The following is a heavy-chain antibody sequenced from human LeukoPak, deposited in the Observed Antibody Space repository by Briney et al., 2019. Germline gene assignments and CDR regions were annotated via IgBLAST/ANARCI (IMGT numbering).Heavy chain of an antibody. CDR1: GASISNSNW. Sequence: PSGTLSLTCAVSGASISNSNWWSWVRQPPGMGLEWIGEIHHSGSTNYNPSLKSRVTISVDKSNNQFSLRPSSVTAADTAVYYCATKTEWELLADYWGQGTLVTVSS. V-gene: IGHV4-4*02. CDR3: ATKTEWELLADY. D-gene: IGHD1-26*01. J-gene: IGHJ4*02. CDR2: IHHSGST.